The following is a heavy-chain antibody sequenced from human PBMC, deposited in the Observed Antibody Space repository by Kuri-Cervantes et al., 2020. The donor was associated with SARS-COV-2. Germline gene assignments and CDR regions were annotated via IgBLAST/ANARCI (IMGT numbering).Heavy chain of an antibody. CDR3: ARDEEGSSWSSYYYYYGMDV. V-gene: IGHV3-7*03. CDR2: IKQDGSEK. Sequence: GESLKISCAASGFTVSSNYMSWVRQAPGKGLEWVANIKQDGSEKYYVDSVKGRFTISRDNAKNSLYLQMNSLRAEDTAVYYCARDEEGSSWSSYYYYYGMDVWGQGTTVTVSS. D-gene: IGHD6-13*01. CDR1: GFTVSSNY. J-gene: IGHJ6*02.